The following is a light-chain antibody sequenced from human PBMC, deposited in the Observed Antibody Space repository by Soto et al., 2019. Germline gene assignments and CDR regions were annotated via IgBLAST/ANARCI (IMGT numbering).Light chain of an antibody. CDR2: GAS. V-gene: IGKV3-20*01. Sequence: EIVLTQSPGTLSLSPGERATLSCRARQSVRGNYLAWYQQKPGQAPRLLISGASSRASGIPDMFSGSGSGTDFTFSISRLEPEDFSVYYCQQYGFSLRTFGQGSKVEI. CDR1: QSVRGNY. CDR3: QQYGFSLRT. J-gene: IGKJ1*01.